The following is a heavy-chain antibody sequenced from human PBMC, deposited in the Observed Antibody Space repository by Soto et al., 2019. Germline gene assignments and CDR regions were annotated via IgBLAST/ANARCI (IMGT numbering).Heavy chain of an antibody. J-gene: IGHJ4*02. D-gene: IGHD1-26*01. CDR2: TTFDGSDK. CDR1: GFSFNTYA. CDR3: ARAVGLWRFDY. V-gene: IGHV3-48*02. Sequence: EVQLVESGGGLVQPGGSLRLSCVASGFSFNTYAMTWVRQASGKGPEWISFTTFDGSDKYYVDSVKGRFIISRDNAKNTLYLQMSSLRHDDTAMYFCARAVGLWRFDYWGQGAQVTVSS.